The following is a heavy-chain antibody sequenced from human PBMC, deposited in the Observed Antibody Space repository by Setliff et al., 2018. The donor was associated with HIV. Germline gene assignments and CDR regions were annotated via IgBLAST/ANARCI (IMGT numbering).Heavy chain of an antibody. CDR1: GGSISSGSYY. CDR3: ARDGYSSSWYVISGSFDY. J-gene: IGHJ4*02. Sequence: SETLSLTCTVSGGSISSGSYYWGWIRQPPGKGLEWIGTVYYSGSTYYNPSLKSRVTISVDTSENQFSLKLSSVTAADTAVYYCARDGYSSSWYVISGSFDYWGQGILVTVSS. CDR2: VYYSGST. V-gene: IGHV4-39*07. D-gene: IGHD6-13*01.